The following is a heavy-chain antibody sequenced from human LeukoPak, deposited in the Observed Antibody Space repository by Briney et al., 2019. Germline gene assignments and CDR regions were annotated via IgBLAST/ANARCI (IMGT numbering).Heavy chain of an antibody. J-gene: IGHJ3*02. CDR1: GGSISSSSYY. Sequence: KPSETLSLTCTVSGGSISSSSYYWGWIRQPPGKGLEWIGSIYYSGSTNYNPSLKSRVTISVDTPKNQFSLKLSSVTAADTAVYYCARRINTVVTPGDCFDIWGQGTMVTVSS. CDR2: IYYSGST. V-gene: IGHV4-39*01. D-gene: IGHD4-23*01. CDR3: ARRINTVVTPGDCFDI.